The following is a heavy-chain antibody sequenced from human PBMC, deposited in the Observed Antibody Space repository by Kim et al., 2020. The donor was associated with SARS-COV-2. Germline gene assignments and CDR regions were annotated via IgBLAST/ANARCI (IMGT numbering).Heavy chain of an antibody. V-gene: IGHV3-49*03. J-gene: IGHJ3*02. CDR1: GFTFGDYA. CDR3: TRVPTQGGWLPTSDAFDI. D-gene: IGHD3-22*01. Sequence: GGSLRLSCTASGFTFGDYAMSWFRQAPGKGLEWVGFIRSKAYGGTTEYAASVKGRFTISRDDSKSIAYLQMNSLKTEDTAVYYCTRVPTQGGWLPTSDAFDIWGQGTMVTVSS. CDR2: IRSKAYGGTT.